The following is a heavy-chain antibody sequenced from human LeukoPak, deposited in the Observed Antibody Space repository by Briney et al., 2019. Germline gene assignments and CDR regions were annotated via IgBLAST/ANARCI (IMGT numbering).Heavy chain of an antibody. J-gene: IGHJ4*02. Sequence: SETLSLTCAFYGGSFSVYYWGWIRQPPGKGLEWIGEINHSGSTNYNPSLKSRVTISLDTSTSQCSLKLSSVTAADTAVYYCARGYYYDSSGPEFEYWGQGTLVTVSS. CDR1: GGSFSVYY. V-gene: IGHV4-34*01. CDR2: INHSGST. CDR3: ARGYYYDSSGPEFEY. D-gene: IGHD3-22*01.